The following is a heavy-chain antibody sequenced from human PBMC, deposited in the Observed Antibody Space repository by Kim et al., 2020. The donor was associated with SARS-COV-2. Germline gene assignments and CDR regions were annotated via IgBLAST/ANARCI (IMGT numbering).Heavy chain of an antibody. CDR1: GFTLSNYW. CDR3: VRHDYYDSTGYYYYVLDV. CDR2: IKKDGSEE. V-gene: IGHV3-7*01. D-gene: IGHD3-22*01. J-gene: IGHJ6*02. Sequence: GGSLRLSCAASGFTLSNYWMSWVRQTPGKGLEWVANIKKDGSEEFYVDSVKGRFTISRDNAMNSLFLQMNSLRAEDTALYYCVRHDYYDSTGYYYYVLDVWSQETTPTV.